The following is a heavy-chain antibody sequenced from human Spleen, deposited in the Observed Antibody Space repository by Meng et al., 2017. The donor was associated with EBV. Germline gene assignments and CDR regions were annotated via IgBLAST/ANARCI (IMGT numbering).Heavy chain of an antibody. CDR1: NYTFSSYG. Sequence: QVRLVHSGGEVKKPGSWVQVSCKASNYTFSSYGICWVRQAPGQGLEWMGWMSPYSGDTRYAQKFQGRVVMTRDTSTNTAYMELRSLRSGDTAVYFCGRVVAASIWYIDFWGQGSLVTVSS. J-gene: IGHJ4*02. V-gene: IGHV1-18*01. CDR3: GRVVAASIWYIDF. D-gene: IGHD6-13*01. CDR2: MSPYSGDT.